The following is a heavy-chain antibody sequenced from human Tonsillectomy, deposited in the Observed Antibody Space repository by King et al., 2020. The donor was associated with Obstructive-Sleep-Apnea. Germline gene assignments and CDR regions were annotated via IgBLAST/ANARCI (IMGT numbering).Heavy chain of an antibody. V-gene: IGHV2-5*01. D-gene: IGHD6-13*01. Sequence: TLKESGPTLVKPTQTLTLTCTLSGFSLSTSGVSVGWIRQPPGKALEWLALIYWNDDKRYSPSLKSRLTITKDASKNQVVLTMTNVDPVDTATYYCGNRPGPIASAGFDYWGQEPWSPSP. CDR3: GNRPGPIASAGFDY. CDR1: GFSLSTSGVS. J-gene: IGHJ4*01. CDR2: IYWNDDK.